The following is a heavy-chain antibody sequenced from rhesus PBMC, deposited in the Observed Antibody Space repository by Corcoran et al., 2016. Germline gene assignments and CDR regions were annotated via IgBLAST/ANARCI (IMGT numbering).Heavy chain of an antibody. J-gene: IGHJ5-1*01. V-gene: IGHV4-106*01. CDR1: GGSISDSYF. CDR2: IYGGAGAT. CDR3: WLDQFDV. Sequence: QVQLQESGPGLVKPSETLSLTCAVSGGSISDSYFWSWVRQPPGKGLEWIGYIYGGAGATSYNPSLKNRFTISRDTSKNQCSLKLTSVTAADTAVYYCWLDQFDVWGAGILVTVSS. D-gene: IGHD2-33*01.